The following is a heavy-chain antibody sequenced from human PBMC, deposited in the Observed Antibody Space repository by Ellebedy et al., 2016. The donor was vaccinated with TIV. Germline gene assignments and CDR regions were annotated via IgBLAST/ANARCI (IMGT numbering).Heavy chain of an antibody. CDR1: GFTFSNYW. D-gene: IGHD3-10*01. CDR2: IYNDGSST. V-gene: IGHV3-74*01. J-gene: IGHJ4*02. CDR3: VRDGSYYYGDY. Sequence: GESLKISCAASGFTFSNYWMHWVRQAPEKGLVWVSRIYNDGSSTSYEDSVEGRFTISRDNPKNTVYLQMNSLRVEDTAVYYCVRDGSYYYGDYWGQGTVVTVSS.